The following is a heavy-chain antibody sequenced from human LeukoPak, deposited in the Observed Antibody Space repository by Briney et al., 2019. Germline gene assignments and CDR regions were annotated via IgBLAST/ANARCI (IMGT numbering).Heavy chain of an antibody. CDR1: GHTFTSYD. D-gene: IGHD6-13*01. J-gene: IGHJ4*02. Sequence: EASVNVSCKASGHTFTSYDINWVRQATGQGREWMGWMSPDSGNTGYAQKFQGRVTITRNTSISTAYIELSSLRSEDTAVSFCARRRAVAGVGIVYWGQGTLVTVSS. CDR3: ARRRAVAGVGIVY. V-gene: IGHV1-8*01. CDR2: MSPDSGNT.